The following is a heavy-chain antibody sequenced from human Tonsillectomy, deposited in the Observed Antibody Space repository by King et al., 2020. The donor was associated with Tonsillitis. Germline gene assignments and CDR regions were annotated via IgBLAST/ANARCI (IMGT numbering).Heavy chain of an antibody. CDR1: GYTFTSYY. Sequence: VQLVQSGAEVKKPGASVKVSCKASGYTFTSYYMHWVRQAPGQGLEWMAIINPSGGSPTYAQKFQGRFTMTSDTSTSTVYMELSSLRSEDTAVYYCARDSNSHSFDYWGKGTLVTVSS. J-gene: IGHJ4*02. D-gene: IGHD2/OR15-2a*01. CDR3: ARDSNSHSFDY. V-gene: IGHV1-46*01. CDR2: INPSGGSP.